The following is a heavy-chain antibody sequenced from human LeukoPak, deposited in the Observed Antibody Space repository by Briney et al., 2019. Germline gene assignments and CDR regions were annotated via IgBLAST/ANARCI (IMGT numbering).Heavy chain of an antibody. V-gene: IGHV3-30*18. D-gene: IGHD3-10*01. Sequence: GGSLRLSCAASGFTFRTYGMHWVRQAPGKGLEWVAFISFDGSKKYFADSVKGRFTISRDNSENTLYLQMNSLRTEETAVYYCAKGPAMVRGTFNPWGQGTLVTVSS. J-gene: IGHJ5*02. CDR1: GFTFRTYG. CDR2: ISFDGSKK. CDR3: AKGPAMVRGTFNP.